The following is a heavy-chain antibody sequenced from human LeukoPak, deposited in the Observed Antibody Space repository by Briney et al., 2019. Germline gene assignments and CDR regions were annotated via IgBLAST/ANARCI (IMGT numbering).Heavy chain of an antibody. Sequence: GGSLRLSCAASGFTIGPYAMYWVRHGPGRGLEWVSVIKADGSGTFYADSVRGRFTTSRDNSKNSLYLQMNSLTSEDTALYYCATWAFYHNLDVWGQGSTVIVSS. J-gene: IGHJ6*02. CDR3: ATWAFYHNLDV. D-gene: IGHD2/OR15-2a*01. CDR1: GFTIGPYA. V-gene: IGHV3-43*02. CDR2: IKADGSGT.